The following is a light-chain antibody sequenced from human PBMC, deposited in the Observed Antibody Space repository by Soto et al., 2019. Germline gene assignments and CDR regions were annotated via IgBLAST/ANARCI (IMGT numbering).Light chain of an antibody. J-gene: IGKJ3*01. CDR2: DAF. CDR3: QQRSNWPPGT. CDR1: QSVSSY. Sequence: EIVLTQSPATLSLSPGERATLSCRASQSVSSYLAWYQQKPGQAPRLLIYDAFNRATGIPARFSGSGSGTDFPLTISSLEPEDFAVYYCQQRSNWPPGTFGPGTKVDIK. V-gene: IGKV3-11*01.